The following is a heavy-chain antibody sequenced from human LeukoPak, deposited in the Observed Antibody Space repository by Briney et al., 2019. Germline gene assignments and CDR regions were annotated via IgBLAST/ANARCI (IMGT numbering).Heavy chain of an antibody. Sequence: SETLSLTYTVSGGSINSYYWTWIRQPAGKGLEWIGRIHTSGNTDYNPSLQSRITMSVDTSKNQFSLKLSSVTAADTAVYYCAREGSMTARPFVSIDYWGQGTLVTVSS. J-gene: IGHJ4*02. CDR2: IHTSGNT. V-gene: IGHV4-4*07. D-gene: IGHD6-6*01. CDR1: GGSINSYY. CDR3: AREGSMTARPFVSIDY.